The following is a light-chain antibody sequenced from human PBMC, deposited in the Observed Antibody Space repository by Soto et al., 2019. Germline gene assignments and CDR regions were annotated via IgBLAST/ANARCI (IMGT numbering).Light chain of an antibody. Sequence: EIVLTQSPGTLSLSPGERATLSCRASQSVSSSYLAWYQQKPGEAPRLLIYGASSRATGIPDRFSGSGSWTDFPLTISRLEPEDFAVYYCQRYGRSPFTFGGGTKVEIK. V-gene: IGKV3-20*01. CDR1: QSVSSSY. J-gene: IGKJ4*01. CDR3: QRYGRSPFT. CDR2: GAS.